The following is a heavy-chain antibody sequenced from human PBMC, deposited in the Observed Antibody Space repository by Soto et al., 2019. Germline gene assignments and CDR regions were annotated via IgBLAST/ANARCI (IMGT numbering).Heavy chain of an antibody. CDR3: ARDPPYSSSSAFDI. CDR2: ISYDGSNK. Sequence: GGSLRLSCTASGFTFSSYAMHWVRQAPGKGLEWVAVISYDGSNKYYADSVKGRFTISRDNSKNTLYLQMNSLRAEDTAVYYCARDPPYSSSSAFDIWGQGTMVTVSS. D-gene: IGHD6-6*01. CDR1: GFTFSSYA. V-gene: IGHV3-30*04. J-gene: IGHJ3*02.